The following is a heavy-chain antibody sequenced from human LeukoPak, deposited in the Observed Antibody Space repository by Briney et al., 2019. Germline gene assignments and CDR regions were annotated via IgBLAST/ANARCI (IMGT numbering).Heavy chain of an antibody. CDR2: ISTSGSNI. Sequence: GGSLRLSCAASGFTSSSYEMNWVRQAPGKGLEWVSYISTSGSNIYYGDSVKGRFTISRDNAKKSLYLRMNSLRAEDTAVYYCAREDYDSGSDTFDIWGQGTMVTVSS. D-gene: IGHD3-10*01. CDR3: AREDYDSGSDTFDI. J-gene: IGHJ3*02. CDR1: GFTSSSYE. V-gene: IGHV3-48*03.